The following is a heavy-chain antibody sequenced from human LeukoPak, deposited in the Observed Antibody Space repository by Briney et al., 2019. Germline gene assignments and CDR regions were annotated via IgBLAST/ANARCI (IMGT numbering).Heavy chain of an antibody. D-gene: IGHD4-23*01. Sequence: GGSLRLSCTVSGFTVSSNSMSWVRQAPGKGLEWVSFIYSDNTHYSDSVKGRFTISRDNSKNTLYLQMNSLRAEDTAVYFCARVGDGVNLIDYMDVWGKGTTVTVSS. CDR2: IYSDNT. CDR1: GFTVSSNS. V-gene: IGHV3-53*01. CDR3: ARVGDGVNLIDYMDV. J-gene: IGHJ6*03.